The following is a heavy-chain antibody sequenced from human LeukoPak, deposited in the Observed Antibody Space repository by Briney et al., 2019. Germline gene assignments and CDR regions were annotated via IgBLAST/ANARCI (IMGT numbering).Heavy chain of an antibody. CDR1: GFIFNDYY. J-gene: IGHJ6*04. D-gene: IGHD3-10*02. Sequence: GGSLRLSCEASGFIFNDYYMSWIRQAPGKGLEWVSYISISGSTIDYADSVKGRFTIFRDNAKNSLYLQMNSLRAEDTAVYYCAELGITMIGGVWGKGTTVTISS. CDR3: AELGITMIGGV. CDR2: ISISGSTI. V-gene: IGHV3-11*04.